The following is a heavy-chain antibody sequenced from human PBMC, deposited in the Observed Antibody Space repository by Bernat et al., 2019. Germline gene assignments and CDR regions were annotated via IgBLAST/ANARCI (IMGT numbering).Heavy chain of an antibody. D-gene: IGHD2-2*01. CDR2: TYYRSKWYN. CDR1: GDSVSSNSAA. Sequence: QVQLQQSGPGLVKPSQTLSPTCAISGDSVSSNSAAWHWIRQSPSRGLEWLGRTYYRSKWYNDYAVSVKSRLPINPGTSRNQFSLPLNSVPPEDPAVYYCASYGCTSTSCYDWFAPWGQGTLVTVSS. J-gene: IGHJ5*02. CDR3: ASYGCTSTSCYDWFAP. V-gene: IGHV6-1*01.